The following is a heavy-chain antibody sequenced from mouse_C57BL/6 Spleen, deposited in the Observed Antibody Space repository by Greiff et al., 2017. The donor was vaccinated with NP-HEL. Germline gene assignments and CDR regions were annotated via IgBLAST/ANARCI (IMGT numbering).Heavy chain of an antibody. CDR2: IWSGGST. J-gene: IGHJ3*01. Sequence: VKLMESGPGLVQPSQSLSITCTVSGFSLTSYGVHWVRQSPGKGLEWLGVIWSGGSTDYNAAFISRLSISKDNSKSQVFFKMNSLQADDTAIYYCARNSYDYDLGFAYWGQGTLVTVSA. CDR3: ARNSYDYDLGFAY. V-gene: IGHV2-2*01. CDR1: GFSLTSYG. D-gene: IGHD2-4*01.